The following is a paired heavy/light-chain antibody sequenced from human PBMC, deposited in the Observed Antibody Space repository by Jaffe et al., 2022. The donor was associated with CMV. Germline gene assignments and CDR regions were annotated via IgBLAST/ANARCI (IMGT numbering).Light chain of an antibody. CDR3: SSYAGTYTLV. CDR1: SGDVGGYDF. V-gene: IGLV2-11*01. J-gene: IGLJ2*01. CDR2: EVT. Sequence: QSVLTQPRSLSGSPGQSVTISCTGSSGDVGGYDFVSWYRQHPGKAPKVIIYEVTKRPSGVPDRFSGSKSGNTASLTISGLQAEDEADYYCSSYAGTYTLVFGGGTRLTVL.
Heavy chain of an antibody. CDR1: GASVNGYSYH. J-gene: IGHJ5*02. D-gene: IGHD2-15*01. Sequence: QVQLQESGPGLVRPSETLSLTCSVSGASVNGYSYHWVWIRQPPGKGLEWVGYIDYSGTARYSPSLKSRLTISLDTSKNQISLELHSVTAADTAVYYCARDDCRTVSCLYPGNFFDTWGQGTLVTVSS. CDR2: IDYSGTA. CDR3: ARDDCRTVSCLYPGNFFDT. V-gene: IGHV4-61*01.